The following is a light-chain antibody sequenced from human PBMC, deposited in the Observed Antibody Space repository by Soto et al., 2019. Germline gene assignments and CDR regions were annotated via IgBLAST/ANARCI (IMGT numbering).Light chain of an antibody. CDR2: DVS. CDR3: SSYTISRFYV. CDR1: SSDVGGYNY. J-gene: IGLJ1*01. V-gene: IGLV2-14*01. Sequence: QSALTQPASVSGSPGQSITISCTGTSSDVGGYNYVSWYQQHPGQAPKLMIYDVSNRPPGVSNRFSGSKSDNTASLTISGRHAEDDDDYYYSSYTISRFYVFGTGTKLTVL.